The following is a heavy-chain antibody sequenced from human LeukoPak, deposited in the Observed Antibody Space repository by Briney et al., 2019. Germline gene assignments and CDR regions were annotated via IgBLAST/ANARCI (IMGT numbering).Heavy chain of an antibody. Sequence: SETLSLTCTVSGGSISISSYYWGWIRQPPGKGLEWIGSIYYSGSTYYNPSLKSRVTISVDTSKNQFSLKLSSVTAADTAVYYCAGFTGGHYFDYWGQGTLVTVSS. CDR2: IYYSGST. CDR1: GGSISISSYY. V-gene: IGHV4-39*01. CDR3: AGFTGGHYFDY. J-gene: IGHJ4*02. D-gene: IGHD1-26*01.